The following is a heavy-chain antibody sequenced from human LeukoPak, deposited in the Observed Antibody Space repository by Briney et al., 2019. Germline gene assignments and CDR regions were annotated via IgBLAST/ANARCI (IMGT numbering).Heavy chain of an antibody. V-gene: IGHV4-34*01. CDR2: INHSGST. CDR1: GGSFSGYY. Sequence: WETLSLTCAVYGGSFSGYYWSWTRQPPGKGLERIGEINHSGSTNYNPSLKSRVTISVDTSKNQFSLKLSSVTAADTAVYYCARGLRFLEWLSRGYMDVWGKGTTVTVSS. CDR3: ARGLRFLEWLSRGYMDV. J-gene: IGHJ6*03. D-gene: IGHD3-3*01.